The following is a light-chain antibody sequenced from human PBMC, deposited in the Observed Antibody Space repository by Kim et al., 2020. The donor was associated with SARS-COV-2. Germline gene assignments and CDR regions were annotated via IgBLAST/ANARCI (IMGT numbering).Light chain of an antibody. Sequence: PSLGDRVTITCRASQGIRSDLGWYQQKPGRAPTRLIYGASTLESGVPSRFSGSGSGTEFTLTISSLQPEDFATYYCLQHHAYPRTFGQGTKVDIK. V-gene: IGKV1-17*01. J-gene: IGKJ1*01. CDR3: LQHHAYPRT. CDR1: QGIRSD. CDR2: GAS.